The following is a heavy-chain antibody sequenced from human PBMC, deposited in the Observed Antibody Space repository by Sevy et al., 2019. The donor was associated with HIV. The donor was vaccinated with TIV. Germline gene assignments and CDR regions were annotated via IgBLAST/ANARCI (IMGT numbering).Heavy chain of an antibody. V-gene: IGHV3-23*01. J-gene: IGHJ3*01. CDR3: AKVTLWELLAAHDAFDV. CDR2: ISGRDSST. CDR1: GFSFSGYV. D-gene: IGHD1-26*01. Sequence: WGSLRLSCAASGFSFSGYVMNWVRQAPGKGLEWVSSISGRDSSTYYADSVRGRFIISRDNSENTLYLQMNGLRAEDTAVYYCAKVTLWELLAAHDAFDVWGQGTMVTVSS.